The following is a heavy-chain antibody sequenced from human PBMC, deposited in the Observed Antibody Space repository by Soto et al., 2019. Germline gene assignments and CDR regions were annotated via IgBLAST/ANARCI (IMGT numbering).Heavy chain of an antibody. J-gene: IGHJ6*02. CDR1: GFTFSSPA. CDR3: ARGTTTSAFSGMDV. V-gene: IGHV3-30-3*01. D-gene: IGHD1-1*01. CDR2: ISYDGSNE. Sequence: QVQLVESGGGVVQPGRSLRLSCAASGFTFSSPAMNWVRQAPGKGLEWVAVISYDGSNEYNSESVKGRFTISRDNSKNTLSLQMNSLRAEATAMYFCARGTTTSAFSGMDVWGQGTTVTVSS.